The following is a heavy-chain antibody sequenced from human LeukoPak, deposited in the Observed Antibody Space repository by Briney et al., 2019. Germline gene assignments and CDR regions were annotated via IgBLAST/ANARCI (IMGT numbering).Heavy chain of an antibody. D-gene: IGHD3-22*01. V-gene: IGHV3-21*01. CDR3: ANSGYYYDSSGYRHEYFQH. CDR1: GFTFSSHS. J-gene: IGHJ1*01. Sequence: GGSLRLSCAASGFTFSSHSMNWVRQAPGKGLEWVSSISSSSSYIYYADSVKGRFTISRDNAKNSLYLQMNSLRAEDTAVYYCANSGYYYDSSGYRHEYFQHWGQGTLVTVSS. CDR2: ISSSSSYI.